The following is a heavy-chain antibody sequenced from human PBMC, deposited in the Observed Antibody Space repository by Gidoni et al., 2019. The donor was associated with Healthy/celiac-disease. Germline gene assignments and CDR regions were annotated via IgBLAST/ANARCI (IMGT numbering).Heavy chain of an antibody. Sequence: PASVLPFSSYGMHWVRQAPGKGVEWVAVISYDRSNKCYADYVKGGFTMSRDNSKNTLYLQMNSLRAEDTAVYDCARLRSGRGSHRGADDYWGQGTLVTVSS. CDR2: ISYDRSNK. CDR1: VLPFSSYG. CDR3: ARLRSGRGSHRGADDY. V-gene: IGHV3-30*03. D-gene: IGHD3-16*01. J-gene: IGHJ4*02.